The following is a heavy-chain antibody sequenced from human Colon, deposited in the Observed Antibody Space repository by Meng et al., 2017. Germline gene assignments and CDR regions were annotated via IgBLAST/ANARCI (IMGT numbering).Heavy chain of an antibody. J-gene: IGHJ3*02. Sequence: SETRSSTGNVSGYSTSRGYYWGWIRQPPGKGREWIGSIYHSGSTYYNPSLKSRVTISVDTSKNQFSLKLSSVTAADTAVYYWARGGYGTSDAFDIWGQGTMVTVSS. D-gene: IGHD2-15*01. CDR2: IYHSGST. CDR3: ARGGYGTSDAFDI. V-gene: IGHV4-38-2*02. CDR1: GYSTSRGYY.